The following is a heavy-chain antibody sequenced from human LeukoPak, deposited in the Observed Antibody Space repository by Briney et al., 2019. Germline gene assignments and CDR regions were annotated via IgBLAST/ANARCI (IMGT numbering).Heavy chain of an antibody. CDR2: IYTSGST. CDR3: AREGIAAAAIDY. J-gene: IGHJ4*02. CDR1: GGSISSGSYY. V-gene: IGHV4-61*02. D-gene: IGHD6-13*01. Sequence: PSETLSLTCTVSGGSISSGSYYWSWIRQPAGKGLEWIGRIYTSGSTNYNPSLKSRVTISVDTSKYQFSLKLSSVTAADTAVYYCAREGIAAAAIDYWGQGTLVTVSS.